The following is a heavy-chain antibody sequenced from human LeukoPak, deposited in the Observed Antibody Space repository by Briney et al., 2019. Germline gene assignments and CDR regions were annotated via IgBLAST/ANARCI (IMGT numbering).Heavy chain of an antibody. CDR3: ARAPLTIFGVVIENFDY. J-gene: IGHJ4*02. Sequence: SVKVSCKASGGTFSSYAISWVRQAPGQGLEWMGGIIPIFGTANYAQKFQGRVTITADESTSTAYMELSSLRSEDTAVYYCARAPLTIFGVVIENFDYWGQGTLVTVSS. CDR2: IIPIFGTA. D-gene: IGHD3-3*01. V-gene: IGHV1-69*13. CDR1: GGTFSSYA.